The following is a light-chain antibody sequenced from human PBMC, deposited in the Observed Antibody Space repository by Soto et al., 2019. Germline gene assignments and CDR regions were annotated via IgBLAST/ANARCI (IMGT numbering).Light chain of an antibody. CDR1: LSVSNY. CDR3: QQHSKRPPLT. J-gene: IGKJ4*01. CDR2: YAS. Sequence: EIVLPQSPATLALSPRERAPLSCMTSLSVSNYLAWYQQKPGQSPRLLLYYASNRATGIPPRFSGSWSGTDFTLTISSLEPEDFAVYYCQQHSKRPPLTFGGGTKVEIK. V-gene: IGKV3-11*01.